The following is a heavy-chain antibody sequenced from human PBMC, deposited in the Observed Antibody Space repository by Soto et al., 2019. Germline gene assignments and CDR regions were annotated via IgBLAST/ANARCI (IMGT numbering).Heavy chain of an antibody. CDR1: GYTFTSYG. V-gene: IGHV1-18*01. CDR2: ISAYNGNT. Sequence: QVQLVQSGAEVKKPGASVKVSCKASGYTFTSYGISWVRQAPGQGLEWMGWISAYNGNTNYAQKLQGRVTMTTDTSTSTAYMELRSLRSDDTAVYYCARTPTPYYDIFAGYYSPYYYYGMDVWGQGTTVTVSS. CDR3: ARTPTPYYDIFAGYYSPYYYYGMDV. D-gene: IGHD3-9*01. J-gene: IGHJ6*02.